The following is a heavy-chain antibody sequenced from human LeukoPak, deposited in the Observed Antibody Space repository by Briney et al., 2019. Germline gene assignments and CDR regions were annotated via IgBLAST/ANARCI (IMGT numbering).Heavy chain of an antibody. D-gene: IGHD3-3*01. J-gene: IGHJ5*02. V-gene: IGHV3-7*01. CDR2: IKQDGSEK. Sequence: GGSLRLSCAASGFTFSSYWMSWVRQAPGKGLEWVANIKQDGSEKYYVDSVKGRFTISRDNAKNSLYLQMNSPRAEDTAVYYCAYDFWSGYAPADWFDPWGQGTLVTVSS. CDR3: AYDFWSGYAPADWFDP. CDR1: GFTFSSYW.